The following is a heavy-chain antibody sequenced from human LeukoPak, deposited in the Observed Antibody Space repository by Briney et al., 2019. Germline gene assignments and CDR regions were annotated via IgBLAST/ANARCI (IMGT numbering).Heavy chain of an antibody. CDR3: ARDYYDSSGYYAHYY. CDR1: GFTLSSYA. J-gene: IGHJ4*02. Sequence: GGSLRLSCAASGFTLSSYAIYWVRQAPGKGLEWVALISYDGSSNYYADSVKGRFTISRDNSKNTLYLEINSLRPEDTAVYYCARDYYDSSGYYAHYYWGQGTLVTVSS. V-gene: IGHV3-30-3*01. D-gene: IGHD3-22*01. CDR2: ISYDGSSN.